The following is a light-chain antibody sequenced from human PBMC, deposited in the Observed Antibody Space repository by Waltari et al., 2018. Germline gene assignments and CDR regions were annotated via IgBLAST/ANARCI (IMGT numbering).Light chain of an antibody. Sequence: QMTQSPSSLSASVGDRVTITCQTNQHVNNFLNWYQHKPGKAPKLLIYDSTNVATGVPSRFSGSGFGTEFTFTIASLQPEDVATYYFQKYDNIFVTFGPGTKV. CDR2: DST. CDR3: QKYDNIFVT. CDR1: QHVNNF. V-gene: IGKV1-33*01. J-gene: IGKJ3*01.